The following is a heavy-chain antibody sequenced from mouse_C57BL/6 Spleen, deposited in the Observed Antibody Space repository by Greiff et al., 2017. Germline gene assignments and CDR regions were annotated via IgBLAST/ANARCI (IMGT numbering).Heavy chain of an antibody. CDR2: INPNNGGT. J-gene: IGHJ2*01. CDR1: GYTFTDYN. CDR3: ARGGGRRRLDY. V-gene: IGHV1-22*01. D-gene: IGHD3-2*02. Sequence: EVQLQQSGPELVKPGASVKLSCKASGYTFTDYNMHWVQQSHGKSLEWIGYINPNNGGTSYNQKFKGKATLTVNKSSSTAYMELSRLTSEESAVYYCARGGGRRRLDYWGQGTTLTVSS.